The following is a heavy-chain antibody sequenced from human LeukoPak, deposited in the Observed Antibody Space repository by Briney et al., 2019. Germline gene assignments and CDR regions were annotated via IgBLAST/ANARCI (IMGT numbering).Heavy chain of an antibody. Sequence: GGSLRLSCAASGFTFDDYGMSWVRQAPGKGLEWVSSINWNGGSTGYADSVKGRFTISRDNSKNTLYLQMNSLRAEDTAVYYCAKDRESYYCSTTNCYLDYWGQGTLVTVSS. D-gene: IGHD2-2*01. V-gene: IGHV3-20*04. CDR2: INWNGGST. CDR3: AKDRESYYCSTTNCYLDY. J-gene: IGHJ4*02. CDR1: GFTFDDYG.